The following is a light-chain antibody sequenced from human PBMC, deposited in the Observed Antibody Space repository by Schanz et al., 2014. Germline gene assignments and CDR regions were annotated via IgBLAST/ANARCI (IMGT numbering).Light chain of an antibody. CDR2: AAS. V-gene: IGKV1-9*01. CDR1: EDITVF. J-gene: IGKJ2*01. CDR3: QQLSSSPYT. Sequence: IQLTQSPSSLSASVGDRVTISCRAREDITVFLAWYQQRPGQAPKLLIYAASILQSGAPSRFSGSGSGTEFSLTISSLQPEDFTSYYCQQLSSSPYTFGHGTRLEI.